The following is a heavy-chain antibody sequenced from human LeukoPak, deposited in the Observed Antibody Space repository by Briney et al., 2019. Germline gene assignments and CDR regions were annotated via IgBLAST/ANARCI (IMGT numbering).Heavy chain of an antibody. CDR2: ISGSSSYI. V-gene: IGHV3-21*01. J-gene: IGHJ4*02. D-gene: IGHD5-12*01. CDR1: GFTFSSYN. Sequence: PGGSLRLSCAASGFTFSSYNMNWVRQAPGKGLEWVSSISGSSSYIYYADSVKGRFTISRDNARNSLYLQMNSLRAEDTAVYYCARDYEHGTNWWIYHFDYWGQGTLVTVSS. CDR3: ARDYEHGTNWWIYHFDY.